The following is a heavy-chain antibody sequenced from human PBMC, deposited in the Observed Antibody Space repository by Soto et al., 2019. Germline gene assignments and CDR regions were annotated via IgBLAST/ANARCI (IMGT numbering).Heavy chain of an antibody. J-gene: IGHJ6*02. CDR1: GDSITSGGYY. Sequence: NPSETLSLTCTVSGDSITSGGYYWSWLRQPPGKGLEWIGYIYHSGGASYNPSLRGRAVISIDTSKNQFSLRLNAVTAADTATYYCARDYYGAGSKYYYYGMEVWGQGTTVTVSS. V-gene: IGHV4-31*03. CDR2: IYHSGGA. D-gene: IGHD3-10*01. CDR3: ARDYYGAGSKYYYYGMEV.